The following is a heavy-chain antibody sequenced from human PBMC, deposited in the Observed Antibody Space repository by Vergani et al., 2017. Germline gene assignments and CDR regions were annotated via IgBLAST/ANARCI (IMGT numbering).Heavy chain of an antibody. V-gene: IGHV4-61*02. CDR1: GGSISSGSYY. D-gene: IGHD4-17*01. CDR2: INHSGST. Sequence: QVQLQESGPGLVKPSQTLSLTCTVSGGSISSGSYYWSWIRQPAGKGLEWIGEINHSGSTNYNPSLKSRVTISVDTSKNQFSLKLSSVTAADTAVYYCARDDYGDYRFDYWGQGTLVTVSS. J-gene: IGHJ4*02. CDR3: ARDDYGDYRFDY.